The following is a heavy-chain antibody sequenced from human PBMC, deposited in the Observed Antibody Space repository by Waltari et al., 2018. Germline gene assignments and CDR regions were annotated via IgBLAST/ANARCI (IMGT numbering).Heavy chain of an antibody. CDR1: GFTFSTYW. J-gene: IGHJ4*02. Sequence: EVQLVESGGGLVQPGGSLRLSCAASGFTFSTYWLHWVRQTPGKGLVWVSRMNSDGSTTDHADSVKGRVTISGDNAKNSLYLQMNSLSAEDTAVYYCARDWEVVPAAIPPGLFDYWGQGTLVTVSS. CDR3: ARDWEVVPAAIPPGLFDY. D-gene: IGHD2-2*02. CDR2: MNSDGSTT. V-gene: IGHV3-74*01.